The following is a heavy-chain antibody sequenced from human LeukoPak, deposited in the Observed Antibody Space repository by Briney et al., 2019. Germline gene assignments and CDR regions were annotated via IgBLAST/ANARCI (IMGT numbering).Heavy chain of an antibody. D-gene: IGHD2-2*02. CDR3: ARDRRPVVPAAIPVNWFDP. CDR1: GYTFTSYD. V-gene: IGHV1-8*03. Sequence: ASVKVSCKASGYTFTSYDINWVRQATGQGLEWMGWMNPNSGNTGYAQKFQGRVTITRNTPISTAYMELSSLRSEDTAVYYCARDRRPVVPAAIPVNWFDPWGQGTLVTVSS. CDR2: MNPNSGNT. J-gene: IGHJ5*02.